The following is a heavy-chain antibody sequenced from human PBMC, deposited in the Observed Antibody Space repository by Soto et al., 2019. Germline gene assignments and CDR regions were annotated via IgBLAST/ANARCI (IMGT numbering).Heavy chain of an antibody. CDR1: GGSISSYY. Sequence: QVQLQESGPGLVKPSETLSLTCTVSGGSISSYYWSWIRQPPGKGLEWIGYIYYSGSTNYNPSLKSRVTISVDTSKNQFSLKLSSVTAADTAVYYCARAHWDDPFDYWGQGTLVTVSS. CDR2: IYYSGST. V-gene: IGHV4-59*01. D-gene: IGHD1-1*01. CDR3: ARAHWDDPFDY. J-gene: IGHJ4*02.